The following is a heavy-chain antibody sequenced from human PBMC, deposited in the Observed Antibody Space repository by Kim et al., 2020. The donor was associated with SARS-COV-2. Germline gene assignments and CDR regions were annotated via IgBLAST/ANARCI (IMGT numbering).Heavy chain of an antibody. J-gene: IGHJ5*02. V-gene: IGHV5-51*01. CDR3: ARARAELWFWELFARWFDP. CDR1: GYSFTSYW. Sequence: GESLKISCKGSGYSFTSYWIGWVRQMPGKGLEWMGIIYPGDSDTRYSPSFQGQVTISADKSISTAYLQCSSLKASGTAMYYCARARAELWFWELFARWFDPWGQGTLVTVSS. D-gene: IGHD3-10*01. CDR2: IYPGDSDT.